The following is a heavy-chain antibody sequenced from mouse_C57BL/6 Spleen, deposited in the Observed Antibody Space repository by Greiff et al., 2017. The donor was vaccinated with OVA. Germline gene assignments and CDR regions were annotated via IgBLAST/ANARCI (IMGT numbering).Heavy chain of an antibody. Sequence: QVQLQQSGAELVRPGTSVKLSCKASGYTFTSYWMHWVKQRPGQGLEWIGVIDPSDSYTNYNQKFKGKATLTVDTSSSTAYMQLSSLTSEDSAVYYCARGGDYDGFAYWGQETLVTVSA. V-gene: IGHV1-59*01. J-gene: IGHJ3*01. D-gene: IGHD2-4*01. CDR3: ARGGDYDGFAY. CDR1: GYTFTSYW. CDR2: IDPSDSYT.